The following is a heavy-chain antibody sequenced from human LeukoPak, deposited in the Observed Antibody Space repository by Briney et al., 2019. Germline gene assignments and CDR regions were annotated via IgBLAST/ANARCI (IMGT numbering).Heavy chain of an antibody. CDR3: ARWGYTNNYYYFDY. J-gene: IGHJ4*02. CDR2: IKQDGGEK. D-gene: IGHD2-2*02. V-gene: IGHV3-7*04. CDR1: GFTFSTYW. Sequence: PGGSLRLSCTASGFTFSTYWMGWVRQAPGKGLEWVANIKQDGGEKYYLGSVKGRFTISRDNAESSLYLHMNSLRAEDTAVYYCARWGYTNNYYYFDYWSQGTLVTVSS.